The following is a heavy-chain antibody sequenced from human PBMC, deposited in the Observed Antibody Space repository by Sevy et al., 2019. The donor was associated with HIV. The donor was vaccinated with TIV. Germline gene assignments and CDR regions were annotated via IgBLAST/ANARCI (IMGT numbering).Heavy chain of an antibody. Sequence: GGSLRLSCAASGFTFSSYAMSWVRQAPGKGLEWVSAISGSGGSTYYADSVKGRFTISRDNSKNTLYLQMNSLRAEDTAVYYCAKGDTAMGDYYYNYMDVWGKGTTVTVSS. V-gene: IGHV3-23*01. CDR3: AKGDTAMGDYYYNYMDV. CDR2: ISGSGGST. J-gene: IGHJ6*03. CDR1: GFTFSSYA. D-gene: IGHD5-18*01.